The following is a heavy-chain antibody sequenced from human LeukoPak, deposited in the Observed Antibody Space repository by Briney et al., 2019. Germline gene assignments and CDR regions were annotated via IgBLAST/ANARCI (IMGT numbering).Heavy chain of an antibody. V-gene: IGHV1-3*03. CDR2: INAGNGNT. CDR3: ARSGHNSDAFDI. D-gene: IGHD4-23*01. CDR1: GYTCTSYA. Sequence: AASVKLSCKASGYTCTSYAMHWVRQPPAQRLELMGWINAGNGNTKYSQEFQGRVTITRDTSASTAYMELRSLRSEDMAVYYCARSGHNSDAFDIWGQGTMVTVSS. J-gene: IGHJ3*02.